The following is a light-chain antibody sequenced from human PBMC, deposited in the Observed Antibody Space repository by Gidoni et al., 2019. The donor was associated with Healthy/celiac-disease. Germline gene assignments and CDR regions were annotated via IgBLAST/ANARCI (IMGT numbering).Light chain of an antibody. CDR2: DAS. Sequence: DIQMTQSPSSLSASVGDRVTITCQAGQDISNYLNWYQQKPGKAPKLLIYDASNLETGVPSRFSGSGSGTDFTFTISSLQPEDIATYYCQHYDNLPITFXQXTRLEIK. V-gene: IGKV1-33*01. CDR1: QDISNY. CDR3: QHYDNLPIT. J-gene: IGKJ5*01.